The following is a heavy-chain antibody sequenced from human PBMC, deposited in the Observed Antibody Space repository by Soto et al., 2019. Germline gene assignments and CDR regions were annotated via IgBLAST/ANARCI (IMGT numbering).Heavy chain of an antibody. J-gene: IGHJ3*02. Sequence: QVQLVQSGAEVKKPGSSVRVSCKTSGGSFSRYAIHWVRQAPGQGLEWMGAIIPIYDTTNSAQKFQGRVTITADESTTTAHMELISLRSEDTAVYYCARGGTGSYSYAFDIW. CDR3: ARGGTGSYSYAFDI. CDR2: IIPIYDTT. CDR1: GGSFSRYA. V-gene: IGHV1-69*01. D-gene: IGHD1-26*01.